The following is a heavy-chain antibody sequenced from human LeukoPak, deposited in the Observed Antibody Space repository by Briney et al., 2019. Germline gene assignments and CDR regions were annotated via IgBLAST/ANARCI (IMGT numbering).Heavy chain of an antibody. CDR1: GFTFSSYG. CDR3: LLGNFDY. D-gene: IGHD3-16*01. V-gene: IGHV3-30*02. Sequence: PGGSLRLSCAASGFTFSSYGMHWARQAPGKGLEWVAFIRYDGSNKYYADSVKGRFTISRDNSKNTLYLQMNSLRAEDTAVYYCLLGNFDYWGQGTLVTVSS. CDR2: IRYDGSNK. J-gene: IGHJ4*02.